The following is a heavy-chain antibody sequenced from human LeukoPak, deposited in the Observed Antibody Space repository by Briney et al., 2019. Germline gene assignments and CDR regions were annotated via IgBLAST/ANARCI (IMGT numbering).Heavy chain of an antibody. CDR1: GFTFSSYA. J-gene: IGHJ4*02. CDR3: ARFYDGSGYYS. CDR2: ISGSVGT. D-gene: IGHD3-22*01. V-gene: IGHV3-23*01. Sequence: PGGSLRLSCAASGFTFSSYAMTWVRQAPGKGLEWISAISGSVGTYYADSVKGRFTISRDDAKNSLYLQMSGLRAEDTAVYYCARFYDGSGYYSWGRGTLVTVSS.